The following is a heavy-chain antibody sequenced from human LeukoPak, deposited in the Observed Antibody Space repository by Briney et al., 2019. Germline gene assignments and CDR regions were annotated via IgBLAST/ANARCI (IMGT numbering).Heavy chain of an antibody. J-gene: IGHJ6*04. CDR2: ITSSGSY. CDR3: ARDPDPHDYGDYEEGFWYYYAMDV. V-gene: IGHV3-21*01. Sequence: GGSLRLSCAASGFTLSTYSMNWVRQAPGKGLEWVSSITSSGSYYADSVKGRFTISRDNAKNSLFLQMNSLRAEDTAVYFCARDPDPHDYGDYEEGFWYYYAMDVWGKGATVTVSS. D-gene: IGHD4-17*01. CDR1: GFTLSTYS.